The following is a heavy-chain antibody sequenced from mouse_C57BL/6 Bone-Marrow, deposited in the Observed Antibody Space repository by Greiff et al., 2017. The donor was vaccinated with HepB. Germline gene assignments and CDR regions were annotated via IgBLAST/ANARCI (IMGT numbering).Heavy chain of an antibody. V-gene: IGHV2-5*01. J-gene: IGHJ3*01. CDR1: GFSFTSYG. CDR3: AISPYYYGSSPFAY. CDR2: IWRSGST. D-gene: IGHD1-1*01. Sequence: QVQLKESGPGLVQPSQCLSITCTASGFSFTSYGVHWVRQSPGKGLEWLGVIWRSGSTDYNAAFLSRLSITKDNSKSQVFFKMNSLQADDTAIYYCAISPYYYGSSPFAYWGQGTLVTVSA.